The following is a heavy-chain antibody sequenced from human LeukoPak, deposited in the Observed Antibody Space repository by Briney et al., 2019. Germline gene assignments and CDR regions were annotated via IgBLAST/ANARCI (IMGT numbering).Heavy chain of an antibody. J-gene: IGHJ5*02. V-gene: IGHV3-23*01. CDR2: ISGSGGST. CDR1: GFTFSSYA. D-gene: IGHD6-19*01. Sequence: GGSLRLSCAASGFTFSSYAMSWVRQAPGKGLEWVSAISGSGGSTYYADSVKGRFTISRDNSKNTLYLQMNSLRAEDTAVYYCAKVTAVAGTSNWFDPWGQGTLVTVSS. CDR3: AKVTAVAGTSNWFDP.